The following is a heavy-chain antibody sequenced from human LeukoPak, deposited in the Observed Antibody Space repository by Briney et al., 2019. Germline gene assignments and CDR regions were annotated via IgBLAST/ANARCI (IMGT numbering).Heavy chain of an antibody. CDR1: GYTFTGYY. CDR2: MNPNSGNT. J-gene: IGHJ5*02. V-gene: IGHV1-8*02. CDR3: ARGPARRCSSTSCYSNWFDP. Sequence: ASVKVSCKASGYTFTGYYINWVRQATGQGLEWMGWMNPNSGNTGYAQKFQGRVTMTRNTSISTAYMELSSLRSEDTAVYYCARGPARRCSSTSCYSNWFDPWGQGTLVTVSS. D-gene: IGHD2-2*01.